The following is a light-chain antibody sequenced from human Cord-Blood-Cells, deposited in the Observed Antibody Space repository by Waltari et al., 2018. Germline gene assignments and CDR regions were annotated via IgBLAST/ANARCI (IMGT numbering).Light chain of an antibody. Sequence: QSALTQPRSVSGSPGQSVTISCTGTSSDVGGYHYVSWYQQHPGKAPKLMIYYVSKRPSGVPDRFAGSKSGNTASLTISGLQAEEEADYYCCSYAGSYTWVFGGGTKLTVL. J-gene: IGLJ3*02. CDR3: CSYAGSYTWV. V-gene: IGLV2-11*01. CDR1: SSDVGGYHY. CDR2: YVS.